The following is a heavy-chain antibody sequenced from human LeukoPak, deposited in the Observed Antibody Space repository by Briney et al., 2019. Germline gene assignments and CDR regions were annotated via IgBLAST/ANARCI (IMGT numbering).Heavy chain of an antibody. CDR2: ISSSGTTI. CDR1: GFTFSAYE. J-gene: IGHJ6*02. V-gene: IGHV3-48*03. Sequence: GGSLRLSCAASGFTFSAYEMNWVRQAPGKGLEWVSYISSSGTTIYVADSVKGRFTISRDNAKNSLYLQMNSLRAEDTAVYSCARGSGWYRGLDVWGQGTTVTVSS. CDR3: ARGSGWYRGLDV. D-gene: IGHD6-19*01.